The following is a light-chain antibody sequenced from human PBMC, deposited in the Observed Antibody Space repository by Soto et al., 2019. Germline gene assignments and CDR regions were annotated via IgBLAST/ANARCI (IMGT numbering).Light chain of an antibody. CDR3: CSRV. Sequence: QSALTQPASVSGSPGQSITISCTGTSSDVATYNLVSWYQQRPGTAPQLIIYEVTKRPSGVSTRFSGSQSGNTASLTISGLQADDEADYYCCSRVFGGGTQLTVL. J-gene: IGLJ3*02. CDR1: SSDVATYNL. V-gene: IGLV2-23*02. CDR2: EVT.